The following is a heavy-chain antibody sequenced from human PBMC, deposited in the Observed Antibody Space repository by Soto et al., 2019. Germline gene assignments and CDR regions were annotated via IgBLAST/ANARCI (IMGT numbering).Heavy chain of an antibody. CDR3: ARDGSSYYNYGMDV. D-gene: IGHD1-26*01. CDR2: INGGNGNT. V-gene: IGHV1-3*01. J-gene: IGHJ6*02. CDR1: GYTFTNYA. Sequence: QVHLEQSGAEVKKPGASVKVSCKASGYTFTNYAIHWVRQAPGQRLEWMGWINGGNGNTKYSQKFQGRVTITRDTSASTAYMELSSLRSEDTAVYYCARDGSSYYNYGMDVWGQGTTVTVSS.